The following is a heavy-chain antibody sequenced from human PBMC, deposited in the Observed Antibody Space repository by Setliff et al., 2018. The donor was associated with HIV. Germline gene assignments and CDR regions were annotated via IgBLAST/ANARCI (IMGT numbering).Heavy chain of an antibody. CDR3: ASLRRDGYNFDAFDI. V-gene: IGHV5-51*01. Sequence: GESLKISCKGSGHSFTTYWIGWVRQMPGKGLEWMGNIYPDDSDITYSPSFQGQVTISADKSISTAYLQWSSLKASDTAMYYCASLRRDGYNFDAFDIWGQGTMVTVSS. CDR1: GHSFTTYW. J-gene: IGHJ3*02. D-gene: IGHD5-12*01. CDR2: IYPDDSDI.